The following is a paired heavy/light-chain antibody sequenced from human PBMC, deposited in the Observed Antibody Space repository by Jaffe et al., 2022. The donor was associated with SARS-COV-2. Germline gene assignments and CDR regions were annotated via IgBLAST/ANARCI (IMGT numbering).Light chain of an antibody. CDR3: QQSYSTPPN. Sequence: DIQMTQSPSSLSASVGDRVTITCRASQSISSYLNWYQQKPGKAPKLLIYAASSLQSGVPSRFSGSGSGTDFTLTISSLQPEDFATYYCQQSYSTPPNFGGGTKVEIK. V-gene: IGKV1-39*01. CDR1: QSISSY. J-gene: IGKJ4*01. CDR2: AAS.
Heavy chain of an antibody. CDR2: ISSSSSTI. D-gene: IGHD3-22*01. CDR3: ARDYPSQTYYYDSSGYSNFDY. CDR1: GFTFSSYS. Sequence: EVQLVESGGGLVQPGGSLRLSCAASGFTFSSYSMNWVRQAPGKGLEWVSYISSSSSTIYYADSVKGRFTISRDNAKNSLYLQMNSLRDEDTAVYYCARDYPSQTYYYDSSGYSNFDYWGQGTLVTVSS. V-gene: IGHV3-48*02. J-gene: IGHJ4*02.